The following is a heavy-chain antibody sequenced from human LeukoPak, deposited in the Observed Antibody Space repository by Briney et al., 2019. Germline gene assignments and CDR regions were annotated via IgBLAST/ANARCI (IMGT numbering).Heavy chain of an antibody. J-gene: IGHJ6*02. Sequence: GGSLRLSCAASGFTFSSYGMHWVRQAPGKGLEWVAVISYDGSNKYYADSVKGRFTTSRDNSKNTLFLQMNSLRAEDTAVYYCAKDLRGSNYYYYYGMDVWGQGTTVTVSS. CDR1: GFTFSSYG. CDR3: AKDLRGSNYYYYYGMDV. CDR2: ISYDGSNK. V-gene: IGHV3-30*18. D-gene: IGHD2/OR15-2a*01.